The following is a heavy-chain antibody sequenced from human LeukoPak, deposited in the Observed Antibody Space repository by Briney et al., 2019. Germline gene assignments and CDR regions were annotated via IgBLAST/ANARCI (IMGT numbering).Heavy chain of an antibody. CDR1: GFTFSSYG. J-gene: IGHJ4*02. CDR2: IWYDGSNK. D-gene: IGHD3-10*01. V-gene: IGHV3-33*01. CDR3: ARALYGSGSYYLLDY. Sequence: PGGSLRLSCAASGFTFSSYGMHWVRQAPGKGLEWVAVIWYDGSNKYYADSVKGRFTISRDNSKNTLYLQMNSLRAEDTAVYYCARALYGSGSYYLLDYWGQGTLVTVSS.